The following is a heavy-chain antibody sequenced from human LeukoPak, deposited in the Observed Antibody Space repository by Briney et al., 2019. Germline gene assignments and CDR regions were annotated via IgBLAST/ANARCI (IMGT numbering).Heavy chain of an antibody. D-gene: IGHD1-14*01. CDR1: GGSISSSSYY. CDR2: IKHSGST. J-gene: IGHJ3*02. CDR3: ARINPLARAFDI. Sequence: DPSETLSLTCTVSGGSISSSSYYWSWIRQPPGKGLEWIGEIKHSGSTNYNPSLKSRVTISVDTSKNQFSLKLSSVTAADTAVYYCARINPLARAFDIWGQGTMVTVSS. V-gene: IGHV4-39*07.